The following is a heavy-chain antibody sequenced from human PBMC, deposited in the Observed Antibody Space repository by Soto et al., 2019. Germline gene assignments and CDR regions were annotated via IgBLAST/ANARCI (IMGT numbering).Heavy chain of an antibody. D-gene: IGHD3-22*01. CDR2: ISYDGSNK. CDR1: GFTFSSYG. CDR3: AKDRVTYYYDSSGYLFDY. Sequence: GGSLRLSCAASGFTFSSYGMHWVRQAPGKGLEWVAVISYDGSNKYYADSVKGRFTISRDNSKNTLYLQMNSLRAEDTAVYYCAKDRVTYYYDSSGYLFDYWGQGTQVTVSS. J-gene: IGHJ4*02. V-gene: IGHV3-30*18.